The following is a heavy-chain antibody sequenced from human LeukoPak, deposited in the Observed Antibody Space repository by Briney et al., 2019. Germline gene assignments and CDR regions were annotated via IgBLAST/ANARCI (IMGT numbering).Heavy chain of an antibody. CDR3: ARAPRLGWFDP. CDR1: GGSISSGSYY. J-gene: IGHJ5*02. D-gene: IGHD3-16*01. V-gene: IGHV4-61*02. Sequence: SETLSLTCTVSGGSISSGSYYWSWIRQPAGKGLEWIGRIYTSGSTNYNPSLKSRVTISVDTSMNQFSLKLSSVTAADTAVYYCARAPRLGWFDPWGQGTLVTVSS. CDR2: IYTSGST.